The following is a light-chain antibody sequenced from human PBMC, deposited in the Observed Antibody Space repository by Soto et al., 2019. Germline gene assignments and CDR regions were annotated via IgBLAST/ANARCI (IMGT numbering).Light chain of an antibody. V-gene: IGLV2-14*01. CDR3: SSYTSSSTRRV. CDR2: EVS. Sequence: QSVLTQPASVCGSPGQSITISCTGTSSDVGGYNYVSWYQQHPGKAPKLMIYEVSNRPSGVSNRFSGSKSGNTASLTISGLQAEDEADYYCSSYTSSSTRRVFGTGTKLTVL. CDR1: SSDVGGYNY. J-gene: IGLJ1*01.